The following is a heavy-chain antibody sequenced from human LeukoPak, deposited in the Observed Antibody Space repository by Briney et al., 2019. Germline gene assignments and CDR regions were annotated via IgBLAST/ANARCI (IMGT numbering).Heavy chain of an antibody. Sequence: GGSLRLSCAASGFTFSSYGMHWVRQAPGKGLEWVAVIWYDGSNKYYADSVKGRFTISRDNSKNPLYLQMNSLRAEDTAVYYCARVRGTAACHVTILIEDTAPWVWYRNWGQGTLVTVSS. CDR2: IWYDGSNK. CDR3: ARVRGTAACHVTILIEDTAPWVWYRN. V-gene: IGHV3-33*01. J-gene: IGHJ4*02. CDR1: GFTFSSYG. D-gene: IGHD3-3*01.